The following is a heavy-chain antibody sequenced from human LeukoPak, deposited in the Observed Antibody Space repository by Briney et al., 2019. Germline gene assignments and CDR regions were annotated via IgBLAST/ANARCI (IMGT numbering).Heavy chain of an antibody. V-gene: IGHV4-59*08. CDR2: IYYSGCT. Sequence: PSETLSLTCTVSGGSISSYYWSWIRQPPGKGLEWLGYIYYSGCTNYNPSLKSRVTISVDTSKNQFSLKLSSVTAADTAVYYCARLSSSWSHAFDIWGQGTMVTVSS. D-gene: IGHD6-13*01. J-gene: IGHJ3*02. CDR3: ARLSSSWSHAFDI. CDR1: GGSISSYY.